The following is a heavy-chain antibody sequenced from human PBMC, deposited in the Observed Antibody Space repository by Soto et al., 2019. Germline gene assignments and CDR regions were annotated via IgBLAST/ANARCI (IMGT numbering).Heavy chain of an antibody. D-gene: IGHD1-26*01. Sequence: SQALSLTCTVSGGSSGSYYWNWIRQPPGKGLEWIGYINDSGSAHYNPSLKSRVTISVDTFKKQFSLKLTSVTAADTAVYYCARGGGYHDYWGQGTTVTVSS. CDR3: ARGGGYHDY. CDR1: GGSSGSYY. CDR2: INDSGSA. J-gene: IGHJ4*03. V-gene: IGHV4-59*01.